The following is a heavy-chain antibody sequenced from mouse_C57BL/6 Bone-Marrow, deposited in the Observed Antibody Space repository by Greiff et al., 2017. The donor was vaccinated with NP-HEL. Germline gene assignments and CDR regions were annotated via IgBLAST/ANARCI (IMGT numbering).Heavy chain of an antibody. CDR3: ARDGNYDGY. CDR1: GYTFNSYW. Sequence: QVQLQQPGAELVKPGASVKLSCKASGYTFNSYWMQWVKQRPGQGLEWIGEIDPSDSYTNYNQKFKGKATLTVDTSSSTAYMQLSSLTSEDSAVYYCARDGNYDGYWGQGTTLTVSS. J-gene: IGHJ2*01. CDR2: IDPSDSYT. V-gene: IGHV1-50*01. D-gene: IGHD2-1*01.